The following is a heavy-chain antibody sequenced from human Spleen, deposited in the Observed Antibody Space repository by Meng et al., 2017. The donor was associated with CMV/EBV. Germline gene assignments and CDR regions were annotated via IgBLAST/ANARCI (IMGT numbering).Heavy chain of an antibody. CDR2: IKQDGSEK. CDR1: GFTLNVHW. J-gene: IGHJ3*01. Sequence: LSLTCAASGFTLNVHWMTWVRQAPGKGLEWVANIKQDGSEKYYVASVKGRFTISRDNAKNSLYLQMNSLRAEDTAVYYCARDQIVVVPEAPDAFDLWGQGTMVTVSS. D-gene: IGHD2-2*01. V-gene: IGHV3-7*01. CDR3: ARDQIVVVPEAPDAFDL.